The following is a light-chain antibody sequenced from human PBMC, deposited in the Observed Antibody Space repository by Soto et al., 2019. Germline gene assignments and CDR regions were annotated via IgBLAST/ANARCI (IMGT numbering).Light chain of an antibody. CDR1: QRLSSN. Sequence: EIVMTQSPATLSVSPWERATLSCRASQRLSSNLAWYQQKPGQAPRLLIYGVSTRATGVPARFSGSGSGTDFTLTISRLEPEDFAVYYCEQYGSSPRTFGQGTKVDIK. CDR3: EQYGSSPRT. J-gene: IGKJ1*01. CDR2: GVS. V-gene: IGKV3-15*01.